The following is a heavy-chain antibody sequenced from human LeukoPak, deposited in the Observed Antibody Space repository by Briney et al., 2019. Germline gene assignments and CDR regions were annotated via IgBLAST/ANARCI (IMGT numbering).Heavy chain of an antibody. Sequence: SETLSLTCTVSGGSISSGGYYWSWIRQHPGKGLEWIGYIYYSGSTYYNPSLKSRVTISVDTSKNQFSLKLSSVTAADTAVYYCARGYDSSKYYFDYWGQGTLVTVSS. CDR1: GGSISSGGYY. V-gene: IGHV4-31*03. D-gene: IGHD3-22*01. CDR3: ARGYDSSKYYFDY. CDR2: IYYSGST. J-gene: IGHJ4*02.